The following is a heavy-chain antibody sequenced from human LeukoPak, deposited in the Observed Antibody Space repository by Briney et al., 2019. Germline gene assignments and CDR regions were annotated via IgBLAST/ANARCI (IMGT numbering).Heavy chain of an antibody. D-gene: IGHD6-19*01. Sequence: GESLKISCKGSGYSFTSYWIAWVRQMPGKGLVWMGSIYPDDSDTRYSPSFQGQVTISADKSINTAYLQWSSLKASDTAMYYCARHESSSGWYEGFVDKWGQGTLVTVSS. V-gene: IGHV5-51*01. CDR3: ARHESSSGWYEGFVDK. CDR2: IYPDDSDT. J-gene: IGHJ4*02. CDR1: GYSFTSYW.